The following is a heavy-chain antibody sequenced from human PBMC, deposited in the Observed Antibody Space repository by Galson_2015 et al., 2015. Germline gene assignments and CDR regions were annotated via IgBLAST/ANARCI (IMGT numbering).Heavy chain of an antibody. V-gene: IGHV3-30-3*01. CDR1: GFTFSSYA. J-gene: IGHJ4*02. CDR3: ARSLEILPPDY. Sequence: SLRLSCAASGFTFSSYAMHWVRQAPGKGLEWVAVISYDGSNKYYADSVKGRFTISRDNSKNTLYLQMNSLRAEDTAVYYCARSLEILPPDYWGRGTLVTVSS. CDR2: ISYDGSNK. D-gene: IGHD1-7*01.